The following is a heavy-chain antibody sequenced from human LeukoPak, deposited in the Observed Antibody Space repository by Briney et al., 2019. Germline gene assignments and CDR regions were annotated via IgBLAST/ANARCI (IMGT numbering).Heavy chain of an antibody. CDR1: GAPFSSYY. J-gene: IGHJ4*02. D-gene: IGHD5-18*01. CDR3: ARGPVDTTYLGFDY. CDR2: IYTSGST. Sequence: SETLSLTCTVSGAPFSSYYWSWIRQPAGKGLEWIGRIYTSGSTNYNPSLKSRVTISVDKSKNQLSLKLSSVTAADTAVYYCARGPVDTTYLGFDYWGQGTLVTVSS. V-gene: IGHV4-4*07.